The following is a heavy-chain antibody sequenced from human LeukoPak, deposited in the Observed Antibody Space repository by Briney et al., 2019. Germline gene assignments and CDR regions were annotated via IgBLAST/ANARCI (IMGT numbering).Heavy chain of an antibody. V-gene: IGHV3-48*01. Sequence: PGGSLRLSCAASGFTFSSYEMNWVRQAPGKGLEWVSYISSSSSTIYYADSVKGRFTISRDNAKNSLYLQMNSLRAEDTAVYYCASLVGATDYWGQGTLVTVSS. CDR2: ISSSSSTI. D-gene: IGHD1-26*01. CDR1: GFTFSSYE. J-gene: IGHJ4*02. CDR3: ASLVGATDY.